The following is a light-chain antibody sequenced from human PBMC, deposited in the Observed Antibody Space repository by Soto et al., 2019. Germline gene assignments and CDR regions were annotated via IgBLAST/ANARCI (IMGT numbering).Light chain of an antibody. CDR2: KAS. V-gene: IGKV1-5*03. CDR3: QQYNSSPWT. CDR1: QSISSW. Sequence: DIQMTQSPSTLSASVGDRVTITCRASQSISSWLAWYQQKPGKAPNLLIYKASSLESGVPSRFRGSASGTEFTLTTSSLHPDDFATYYCQQYNSSPWTFGQGTKVEIK. J-gene: IGKJ1*01.